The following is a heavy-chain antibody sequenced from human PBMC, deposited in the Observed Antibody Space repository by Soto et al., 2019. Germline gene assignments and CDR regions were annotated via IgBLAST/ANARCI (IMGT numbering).Heavy chain of an antibody. D-gene: IGHD3-22*01. V-gene: IGHV1-69*13. CDR3: ARDSSGYLDY. Sequence: SVQVSCKASGGTFSRYAISWVRQAPGQGLEWMGGIIPIFGTANYAQKFQGRVTITADESTSTAYMELSSLRSEDTAVYYCARDSSGYLDYWGQGTLVTVAS. CDR2: IIPIFGTA. CDR1: GGTFSRYA. J-gene: IGHJ4*02.